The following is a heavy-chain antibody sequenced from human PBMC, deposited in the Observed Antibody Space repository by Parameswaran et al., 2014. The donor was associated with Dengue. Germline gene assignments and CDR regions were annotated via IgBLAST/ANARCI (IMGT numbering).Heavy chain of an antibody. V-gene: IGHV1-46*01. CDR2: INPSGGST. CDR3: ARESYCGSNTCYTGY. Sequence: WVRQAPGQGLEWMGIINPSGGSTSYAQKFQGRVTMTRDTSTSTVYMELNSLRAEDTAVYYCARESYCGSNTCYTGYWGQGTLVTVSS. J-gene: IGHJ4*02. D-gene: IGHD2/OR15-2a*01.